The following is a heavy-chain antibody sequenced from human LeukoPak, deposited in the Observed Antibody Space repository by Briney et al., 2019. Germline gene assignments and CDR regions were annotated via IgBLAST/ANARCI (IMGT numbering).Heavy chain of an antibody. CDR1: GGSISSSSYY. Sequence: PSETLSLTCTVSGGSISSSSYYWGWIRQPPGKGLEWIGSIYYSGSTYYNPSLKSRVTISVDTSKNQFSPKLSSVTAADTAVYYCARHNNGEPHYYYYYGMDVWGQGTTVTVSS. J-gene: IGHJ6*02. D-gene: IGHD4-17*01. CDR3: ARHNNGEPHYYYYYGMDV. CDR2: IYYSGST. V-gene: IGHV4-39*01.